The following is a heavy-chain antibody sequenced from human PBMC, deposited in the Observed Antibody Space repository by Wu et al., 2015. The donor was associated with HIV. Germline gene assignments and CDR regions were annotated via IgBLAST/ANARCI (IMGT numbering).Heavy chain of an antibody. CDR1: GGTFSNYA. CDR2: IIPIFATA. J-gene: IGHJ4*02. D-gene: IGHD6-13*01. V-gene: IGHV1-69*12. Sequence: QVQLVQSGAEVKKPGSSVKVSCKASGGTFSNYAISWVRQAPGQGLEWMGGIIPIFATANYAQKFQGRVTITADESTTTAYMELSSLRSEDTAVYYCARLGLQLANDYWGQGTLVTVSS. CDR3: ARLGLQLANDY.